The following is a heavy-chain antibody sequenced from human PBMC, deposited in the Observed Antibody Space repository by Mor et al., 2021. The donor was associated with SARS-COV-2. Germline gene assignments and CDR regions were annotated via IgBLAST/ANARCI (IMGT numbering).Heavy chain of an antibody. D-gene: IGHD2-2*01. Sequence: YGMHWVRQAPGKGLEWVAVISYDGSNKYYADSVKGRFTISRDKSKNTLYLQMNSLRAEDTAVYYCARGHIVVVPPGDYWGQGT. J-gene: IGHJ4*02. CDR1: YG. CDR3: ARGHIVVVPPGDY. V-gene: IGHV3-30*06. CDR2: ISYDGSNK.